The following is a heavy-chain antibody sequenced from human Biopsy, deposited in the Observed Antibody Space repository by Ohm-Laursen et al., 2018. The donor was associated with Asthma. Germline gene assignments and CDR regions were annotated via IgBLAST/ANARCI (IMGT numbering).Heavy chain of an antibody. Sequence: SLRLSCAASGFKFDEYTMHWVRQAPGKGLEWVSGISWNSATIGYADSVEGRFTISRDNAKNSVFLHMVSLRPEDTAFYYCAKVRSDWVITESFDYWGQGVLVTVSS. CDR1: GFKFDEYT. V-gene: IGHV3-9*01. J-gene: IGHJ4*02. CDR2: ISWNSATI. CDR3: AKVRSDWVITESFDY. D-gene: IGHD3-22*01.